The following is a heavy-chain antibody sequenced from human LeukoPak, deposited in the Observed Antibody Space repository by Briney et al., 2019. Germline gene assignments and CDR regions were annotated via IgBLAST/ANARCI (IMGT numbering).Heavy chain of an antibody. V-gene: IGHV3-21*06. J-gene: IGHJ3*01. Sequence: GGSLRLSCAASGFSFSSYNMYWVRQAPGQGLEWVSSITTTGGSIYYADSVRGRFTISRDNAKNSLFLHMNTLRIEDTAVYYCATSFGATRGYWGQGTMVTVSS. CDR3: ATSFGATRGY. CDR1: GFSFSSYN. CDR2: ITTTGGSI. D-gene: IGHD3-10*01.